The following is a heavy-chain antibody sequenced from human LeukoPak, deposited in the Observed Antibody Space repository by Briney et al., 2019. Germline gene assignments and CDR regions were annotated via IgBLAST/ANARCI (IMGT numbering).Heavy chain of an antibody. Sequence: ASETLSLTCTVAGGSISSYYWVWIRQPPGKGREGMGDIYYSGSANYNPSLNSWFAISANTSKNQFPLNRSSCTPAGTAVYYCARATGGALYYGGGFDSSGAGTLVTASS. V-gene: IGHV4-59*01. CDR2: IYYSGSA. CDR3: ARATGGALYYGGGFDS. J-gene: IGHJ4*02. CDR1: GGSISSYY. D-gene: IGHD3-22*01.